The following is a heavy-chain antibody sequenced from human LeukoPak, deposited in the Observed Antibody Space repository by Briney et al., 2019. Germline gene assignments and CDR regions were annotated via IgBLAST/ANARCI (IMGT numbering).Heavy chain of an antibody. CDR3: GRDIGVAGNLCFDY. J-gene: IGHJ4*02. V-gene: IGHV4-38-2*02. Sequence: PSETLSLTCTVSGYSISSGYYWGWIRQPPGKGLEWIGSIYHSGSTYYNPSLKSRVTISVDTSKNQFSLKLSSVTAADTAVYYCGRDIGVAGNLCFDYWGQGTLVTVSS. CDR2: IYHSGST. D-gene: IGHD6-19*01. CDR1: GYSISSGYY.